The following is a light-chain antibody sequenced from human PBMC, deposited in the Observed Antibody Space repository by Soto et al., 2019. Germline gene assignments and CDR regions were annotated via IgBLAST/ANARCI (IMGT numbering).Light chain of an antibody. V-gene: IGKV3-11*01. CDR1: QSVSTN. Sequence: MVMTQSPDTLPVSPGERATLSCRASQSVSTNLAWYQHKPGQAPRLLIYGASNRATGIPARFSGSGSGTDFTLTISSLEPEDFAVYYCQQRSNWPPRLTFGGGTKVDIK. J-gene: IGKJ4*01. CDR3: QQRSNWPPRLT. CDR2: GAS.